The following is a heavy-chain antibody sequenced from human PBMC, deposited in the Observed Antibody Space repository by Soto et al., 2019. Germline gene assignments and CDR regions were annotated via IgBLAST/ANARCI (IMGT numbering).Heavy chain of an antibody. CDR3: ARHNPGYSSSSGAFGI. D-gene: IGHD6-6*01. V-gene: IGHV4-31*03. CDR1: GDSISSGGSY. J-gene: IGHJ3*02. Sequence: TLSLTCTVSGDSISSGGSYWNWIRQRPGKGLEWMGYIFYSGSFYYTPSLRGRVMMSADTSKNQSSLRLSSVTAADTAVYYCARHNPGYSSSSGAFGIWGQGTMVTVSS. CDR2: IFYSGSF.